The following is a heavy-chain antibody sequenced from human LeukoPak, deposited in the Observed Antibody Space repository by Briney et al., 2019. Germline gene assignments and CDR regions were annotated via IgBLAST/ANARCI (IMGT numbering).Heavy chain of an antibody. CDR3: ARKVLTPYGEGYYYGMDV. Sequence: SETLSLTCAVYGGSFRGYYWSWIRQPPGKGLEWIGEINHSGSTNYNPSLKSRVTISVDTSKNQFSLKLSSVTAADTAVYYCARKVLTPYGEGYYYGMDVWGQGTTVTVSS. CDR2: INHSGST. V-gene: IGHV4-34*01. J-gene: IGHJ6*02. D-gene: IGHD4-17*01. CDR1: GGSFRGYY.